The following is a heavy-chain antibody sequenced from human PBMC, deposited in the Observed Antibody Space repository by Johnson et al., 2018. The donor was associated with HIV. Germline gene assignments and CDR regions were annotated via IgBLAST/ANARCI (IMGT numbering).Heavy chain of an antibody. D-gene: IGHD3-10*01. V-gene: IGHV3-30*02. Sequence: QVQLVESGGGVVQHGESLRLSCAASGFIFSSYDMHWVRQAPGKGLEWVAFIRYDGSNKYYVDSVKGRFTISRDNSKNTFYLQMNSLRGDDTAVYYCAKDPTYFGADWAFDIWGQGTMVTVSS. CDR1: GFIFSSYD. CDR2: IRYDGSNK. CDR3: AKDPTYFGADWAFDI. J-gene: IGHJ3*02.